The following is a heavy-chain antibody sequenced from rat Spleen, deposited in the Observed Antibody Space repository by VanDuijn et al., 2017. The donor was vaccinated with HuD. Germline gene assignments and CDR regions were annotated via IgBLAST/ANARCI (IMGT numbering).Heavy chain of an antibody. CDR2: ISSDGFNT. CDR1: GFTFSAYW. J-gene: IGHJ2*01. V-gene: IGHV5-58*01. Sequence: VQLVESGGGLVQPGRSLKLSCAASGFTFSAYWMYWVRQAPGKGLEWVSSISSDGFNTYYPDSVKGRFTISRANSENTVYLQMNSLRSEDTATYYCAVAGYGYWGQGVMVTVSS. D-gene: IGHD4-3*01. CDR3: AVAGYGY.